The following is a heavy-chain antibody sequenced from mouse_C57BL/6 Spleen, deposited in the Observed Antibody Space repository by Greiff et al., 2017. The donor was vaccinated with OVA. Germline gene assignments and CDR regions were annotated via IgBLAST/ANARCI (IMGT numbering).Heavy chain of an antibody. Sequence: EVQLVESGGGLVKPGGSLKLSCAASGFTFSSYTMSWVRQTPEKRLEWVATISGGGGNTYYPDSVKGRFTISRDNAKNTLYLQMSSLRSEDTALYYCARHKDYGGRYFDVWGTGTTVTVSS. CDR1: GFTFSSYT. CDR3: ARHKDYGGRYFDV. J-gene: IGHJ1*03. D-gene: IGHD2-4*01. CDR2: ISGGGGNT. V-gene: IGHV5-9*01.